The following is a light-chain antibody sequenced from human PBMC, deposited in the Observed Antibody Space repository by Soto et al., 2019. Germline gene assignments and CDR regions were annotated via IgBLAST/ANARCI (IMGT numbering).Light chain of an antibody. V-gene: IGLV4-69*01. Sequence: QLVLTQSPSASASLGASVKLTCTRSSGHSSYAIAWHHLQPEKGPRYLMKLNSDGSHSKGDGVPERFSGSSSGAERYLTISSLQSEDEADYYCQTWGTGIVVFGGGTKLTVL. CDR1: SGHSSYA. J-gene: IGLJ2*01. CDR3: QTWGTGIVV. CDR2: LNSDGSH.